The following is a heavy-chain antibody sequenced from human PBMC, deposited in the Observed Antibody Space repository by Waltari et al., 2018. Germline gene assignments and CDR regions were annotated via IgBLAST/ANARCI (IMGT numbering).Heavy chain of an antibody. CDR3: ARGPSCGGDCYSIPYFDF. J-gene: IGHJ4*02. D-gene: IGHD2-21*02. Sequence: EVQLVESGGGLVTPGGSLKLSCVVSGFTFSNYSVNWVLQAPGRGLEWVSSISSSSSYTYYADSVKGRFTISRDNAKDSLYLQMNSLRAEDTAVYYCARGPSCGGDCYSIPYFDFWGQGTLVTVSS. CDR1: GFTFSNYS. V-gene: IGHV3-21*01. CDR2: ISSSSSYT.